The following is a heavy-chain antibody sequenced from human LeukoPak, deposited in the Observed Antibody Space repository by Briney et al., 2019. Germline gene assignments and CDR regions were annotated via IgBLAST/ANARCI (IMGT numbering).Heavy chain of an antibody. CDR1: GFTFSNYW. V-gene: IGHV3-30*03. Sequence: GGSLRLSCAASGFTFSNYWVHWVRQAPGKGLVWVAVISYDGSNKYYADSVKGRFTISRDNSKNTLYLQMNSLRVEDTAVYYCAPEGDGYILFDYWGQGTLVTVSS. J-gene: IGHJ4*02. D-gene: IGHD5-24*01. CDR2: ISYDGSNK. CDR3: APEGDGYILFDY.